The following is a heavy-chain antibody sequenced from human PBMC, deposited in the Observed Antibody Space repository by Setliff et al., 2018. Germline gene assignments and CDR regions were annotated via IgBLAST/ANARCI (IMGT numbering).Heavy chain of an antibody. CDR1: GGSFSSFY. CDR3: AKFGPLDLTGDWAFDN. J-gene: IGHJ4*02. D-gene: IGHD7-27*01. CDR2: INHSRTT. Sequence: PSETLSLTCAVYGGSFSSFYWSWIRQPPGKGLEWIGEINHSRTTTYNPSLKSRVTISVDTSRKQFSLRLTSVTAADTAVYYCAKFGPLDLTGDWAFDNWGQGTLVTVSS. V-gene: IGHV4-34*01.